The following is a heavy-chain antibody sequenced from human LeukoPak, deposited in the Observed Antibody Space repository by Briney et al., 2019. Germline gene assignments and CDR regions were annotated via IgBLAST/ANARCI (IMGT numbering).Heavy chain of an antibody. CDR2: IRYDGSNK. CDR1: GFTFSSYG. Sequence: GGSLRPSCAASGFTFSSYGMHWVRQAPGKGLEWVAFIRYDGSNKYYADSVKGRFAISRDNSKNTLYLQMNSLRAEDTAVYYCAKTYYDFWSGYSWGQGTLVTVS. CDR3: AKTYYDFWSGYS. J-gene: IGHJ5*02. V-gene: IGHV3-30*02. D-gene: IGHD3-3*01.